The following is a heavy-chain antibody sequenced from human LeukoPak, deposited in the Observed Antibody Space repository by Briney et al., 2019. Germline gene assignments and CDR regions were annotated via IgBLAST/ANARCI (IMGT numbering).Heavy chain of an antibody. CDR1: GYTFTGYY. CDR2: INPNSGGT. Sequence: ASVKVSCKASGYTFTGYYMHWVRQAPGQGLEWMGWINPNSGGTNNAQKFQGRVTMTRDTSISTAYMELSRLRSDDTAVYYCARGSWYINYYYGMDVWGQGTTVTVSS. V-gene: IGHV1-2*02. D-gene: IGHD6-13*01. J-gene: IGHJ6*02. CDR3: ARGSWYINYYYGMDV.